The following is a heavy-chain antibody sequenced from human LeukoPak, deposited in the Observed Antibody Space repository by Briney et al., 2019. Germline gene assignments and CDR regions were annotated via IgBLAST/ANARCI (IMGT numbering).Heavy chain of an antibody. Sequence: GESLKISCKGSGYSFTSYWISWVRQMPGKGLEWMGRIDPSDSYTNYSPSFQGHVTISADKSISTAYLQWSSLKAPDTAMYYCARRSGYSYGRDDYYYGMDVRGQGTTVTVSS. CDR1: GYSFTSYW. J-gene: IGHJ6*02. V-gene: IGHV5-10-1*01. CDR3: ARRSGYSYGRDDYYYGMDV. D-gene: IGHD5-18*01. CDR2: IDPSDSYT.